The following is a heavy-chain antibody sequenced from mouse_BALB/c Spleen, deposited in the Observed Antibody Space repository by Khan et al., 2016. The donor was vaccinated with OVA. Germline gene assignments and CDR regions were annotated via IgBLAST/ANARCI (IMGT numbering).Heavy chain of an antibody. J-gene: IGHJ3*01. CDR3: ARGGGTAPFAY. V-gene: IGHV5-15*02. Sequence: EVELVESGGGLVQPGGSRKLSCAASGFTFSDYGMAWVRQAPGKGPEWVAFISDLAYTIYYADTVTGRFTIPRENAKNTLYLEMSSLRSEDTVIYYCARGGGTAPFAYWGLGTLVTVSA. CDR2: ISDLAYTI. D-gene: IGHD1-2*01. CDR1: GFTFSDYG.